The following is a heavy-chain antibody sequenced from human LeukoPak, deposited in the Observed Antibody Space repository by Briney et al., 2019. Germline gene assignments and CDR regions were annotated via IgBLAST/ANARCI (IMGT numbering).Heavy chain of an antibody. CDR1: GGSISSYY. Sequence: PSETLSLTCTVSGGSISSYYWSWIRQPPGKGLEWIGYIYYSGSTNYNPSLKSRVTISVDTSKNQFSLKLSSVAAADTAVYYCARGHIVVVTAIGWFDPWGQGTLVTVSS. CDR2: IYYSGST. D-gene: IGHD2-21*02. CDR3: ARGHIVVVTAIGWFDP. V-gene: IGHV4-59*08. J-gene: IGHJ5*02.